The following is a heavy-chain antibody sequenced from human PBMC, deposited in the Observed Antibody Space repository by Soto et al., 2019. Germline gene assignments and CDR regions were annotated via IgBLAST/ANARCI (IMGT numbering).Heavy chain of an antibody. D-gene: IGHD6-13*01. J-gene: IGHJ5*02. CDR3: ARTFHIAEAINWFDP. V-gene: IGHV5-51*01. Sequence: VECLTSCCSGSGYTFTSYWIVWVLQMPGKGLECMGIIYPGDSHTTYSPSFQGQVTISADKSINTAYLHWSSLRASDTAMYYCARTFHIAEAINWFDPWGQGTMVTVSS. CDR2: IYPGDSHT. CDR1: GYTFTSYW.